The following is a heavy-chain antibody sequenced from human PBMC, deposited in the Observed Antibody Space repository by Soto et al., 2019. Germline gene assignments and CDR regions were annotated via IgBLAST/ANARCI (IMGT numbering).Heavy chain of an antibody. CDR1: GYTFTGYY. CDR2: INSNSGGA. CDR3: ARDYYAGSASYVLEF. V-gene: IGHV1-2*04. J-gene: IGHJ3*01. Sequence: QVHLVQSGAEVVKPGASVKVSCKASGYTFTGYYIHWLRQAPGQGLELMGWINSNSGGANIAQKFKRWVTMTSDTSISTAYMELTRLRSTDTAVYYCARDYYAGSASYVLEFWGPGTKVTVAA. D-gene: IGHD3-10*01.